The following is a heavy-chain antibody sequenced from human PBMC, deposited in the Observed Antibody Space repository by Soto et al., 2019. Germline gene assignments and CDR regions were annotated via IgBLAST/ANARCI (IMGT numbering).Heavy chain of an antibody. V-gene: IGHV1-58*01. CDR3: AADRIAAAGRPSYYYYYGMDV. CDR2: IVVGSGNT. CDR1: GFTFTSSA. J-gene: IGHJ6*02. D-gene: IGHD6-13*01. Sequence: GASVKVSCKASGFTFTSSAVQWVRQARGQRLEWIGWIVVGSGNTNYAQKFQERVTITRDMSTSTAYMELSSLRSEDTAVYYCAADRIAAAGRPSYYYYYGMDVWGQGTTVTVSS.